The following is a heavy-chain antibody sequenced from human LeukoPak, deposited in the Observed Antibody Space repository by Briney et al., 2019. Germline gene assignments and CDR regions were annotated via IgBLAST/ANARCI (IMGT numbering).Heavy chain of an antibody. Sequence: SETLSLTCTVSGDSISSYYWSWIRQPPGKGLEWIGYIYYSGSTNYNPSLKSRVTISVDTSKNQFSLKLSSVTAADTAVYYCARTPPYRYSSSWYYFDYWGQGTLVTVSS. CDR1: GDSISSYY. V-gene: IGHV4-59*01. J-gene: IGHJ4*02. CDR3: ARTPPYRYSSSWYYFDY. D-gene: IGHD6-13*01. CDR2: IYYSGST.